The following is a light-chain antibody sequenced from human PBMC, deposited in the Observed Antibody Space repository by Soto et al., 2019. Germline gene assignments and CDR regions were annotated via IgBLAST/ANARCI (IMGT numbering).Light chain of an antibody. CDR2: GNT. CDR1: TSNIGAGYD. V-gene: IGLV1-40*01. CDR3: QSYDSSLINSV. J-gene: IGLJ3*02. Sequence: QSVLTQPPSVSGAPGQRVTISCIGSTSNIGAGYDVHWYQQFPGTAPKLLIHGNTNRPSGVPDRFSGSKSGTPASLAITGLQAEDEADYYCQSYDSSLINSVFGGGTKLTVL.